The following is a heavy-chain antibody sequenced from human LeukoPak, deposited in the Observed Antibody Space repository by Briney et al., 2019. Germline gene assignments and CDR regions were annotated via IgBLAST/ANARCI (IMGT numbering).Heavy chain of an antibody. J-gene: IGHJ6*02. V-gene: IGHV1-69*04. CDR1: GGTFSSYA. D-gene: IGHD6-19*01. CDR2: IIPILGIA. Sequence: ASVKVSCKASGGTFSSYATSWVRQAPGQGLEWMGRIIPILGIANYAQKFQGRVTITADKSTSTAYMELSSLRSEDTAVYYCARTSVGSDAYYYYGMDVWGQGTTVTVSS. CDR3: ARTSVGSDAYYYYGMDV.